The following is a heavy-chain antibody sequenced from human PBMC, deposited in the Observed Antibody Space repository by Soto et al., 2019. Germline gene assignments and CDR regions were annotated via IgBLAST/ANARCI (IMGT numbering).Heavy chain of an antibody. CDR2: IYSGGYT. D-gene: IGHD6-25*01. Sequence: EVQLVESGGGLIQPGGSLRLSCAVSGFTVSNNYMSWVRQAPGKGLEGVSVIYSGGYTAYGDSVKGRFTISRDNSKNTPCIQMNCRRAEDPAVFYCATQRGGGGYWGQGTLVTVSS. J-gene: IGHJ4*02. CDR3: ATQRGGGGY. V-gene: IGHV3-53*01. CDR1: GFTVSNNY.